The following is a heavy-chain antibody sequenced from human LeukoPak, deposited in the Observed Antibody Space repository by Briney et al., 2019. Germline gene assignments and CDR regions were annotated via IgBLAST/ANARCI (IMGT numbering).Heavy chain of an antibody. CDR2: IYSSGST. V-gene: IGHV4-30-4*08. J-gene: IGHJ5*02. CDR3: ATRFSGRPFDP. D-gene: IGHD1-26*01. Sequence: PSETLSLICTVSGASISSGDYHWTWIRQPPGKGLEWIGYIYSSGSTYYDPSLKSRVSISVDTSKNHFSLQLTPVTAADTAVYYCATRFSGRPFDPWGQGTLVTVSS. CDR1: GASISSGDYH.